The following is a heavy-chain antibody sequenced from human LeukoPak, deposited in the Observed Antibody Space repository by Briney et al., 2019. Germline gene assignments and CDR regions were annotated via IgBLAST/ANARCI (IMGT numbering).Heavy chain of an antibody. V-gene: IGHV4-39*01. Sequence: SETLSLTCTVSGGSISSSSYYWGWIRQPPGKGLEWIGSIYYSGSTYYNPSLKSRVTISVDTSKNQFSLKLSSVTAADTAVYYCARGPNSAAMDYWGQGTLVTVSS. CDR2: IYYSGST. D-gene: IGHD5-18*01. CDR3: ARGPNSAAMDY. J-gene: IGHJ4*02. CDR1: GGSISSSSYY.